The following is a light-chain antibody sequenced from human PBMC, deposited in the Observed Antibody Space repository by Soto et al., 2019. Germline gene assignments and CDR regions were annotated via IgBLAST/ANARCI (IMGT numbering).Light chain of an antibody. V-gene: IGKV1-5*03. CDR1: QSISAW. CDR3: QQYNDYSWT. CDR2: KAS. J-gene: IGKJ1*01. Sequence: DFRMTLSPSPLSVSVGERHTIICGASQSISAWLAWYQQKPGKAPRLLIYKASTLEIGVPARFSGSGSGTEFTLTISSLQPDDVAIYYCQQYNDYSWTFGQGTKVDIK.